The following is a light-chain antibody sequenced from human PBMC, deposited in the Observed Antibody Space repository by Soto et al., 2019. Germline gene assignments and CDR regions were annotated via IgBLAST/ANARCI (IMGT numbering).Light chain of an antibody. V-gene: IGKV3-11*01. CDR1: QSVDLY. J-gene: IGKJ4*01. Sequence: EIVLTQSPATLSLSPGERATLSCRASQSVDLYLVWYQHKPGQAPRLLIYDASHRATGVPGRFSGSGSGTDFTLTISSLEPEDFAVYYCLQRTTRPLTFGGGTRVEI. CDR3: LQRTTRPLT. CDR2: DAS.